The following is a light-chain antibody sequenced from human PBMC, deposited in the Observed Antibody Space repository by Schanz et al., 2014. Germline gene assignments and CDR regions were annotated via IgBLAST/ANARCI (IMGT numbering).Light chain of an antibody. J-gene: IGLJ2*01. CDR2: EGS. CDR3: SSYASSSSLV. Sequence: QSALTQPPSASGSPGQSVTISCTGTSSDVGGYNYVSWYQLHPGKAPKLIIYEGSQRPSTVSNRFSGSKSDNTASLTISGLQTEDEADYYCSSYASSSSLVFGGGTKLTVL. CDR1: SSDVGGYNY. V-gene: IGLV2-14*01.